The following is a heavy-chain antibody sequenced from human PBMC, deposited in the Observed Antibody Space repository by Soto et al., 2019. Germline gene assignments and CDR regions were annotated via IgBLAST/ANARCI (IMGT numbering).Heavy chain of an antibody. CDR2: IYHSGST. CDR1: GGSISSGGYS. CDR3: AGRGYYNNSGMDV. Sequence: QLQLQESGSGLVKPSQTLSLTCAVSGGSISSGGYSWSWIRQPPGKGLEWIGYIYHSGSTYYYPSLNSRVTISVDRSKNQFSLKLSSVTAADPAVYYCAGRGYYNNSGMDVWGQGTTVTVSS. D-gene: IGHD3-22*01. V-gene: IGHV4-30-2*01. J-gene: IGHJ6*02.